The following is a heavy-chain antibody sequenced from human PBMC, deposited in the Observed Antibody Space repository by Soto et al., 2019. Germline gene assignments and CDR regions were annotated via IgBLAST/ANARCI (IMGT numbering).Heavy chain of an antibody. D-gene: IGHD6-6*01. CDR1: GYSFTSYW. CDR3: ARHTRYSSSPRYFDY. J-gene: IGHJ4*02. V-gene: IGHV5-51*01. Sequence: GESLKISCQGSGYSFTSYWIGWVRQMPGKGLEWMGIIYPGDSDTRYNPSFQGQVTISADKSISTAYLQWSSLKASDTAMYYCARHTRYSSSPRYFDYWGQGTLVTVSS. CDR2: IYPGDSDT.